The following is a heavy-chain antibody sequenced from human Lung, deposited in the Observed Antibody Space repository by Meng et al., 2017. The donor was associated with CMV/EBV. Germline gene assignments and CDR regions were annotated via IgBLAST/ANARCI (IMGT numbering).Heavy chain of an antibody. V-gene: IGHV3-11*01. J-gene: IGHJ5*02. CDR1: GFTFSDYY. Sequence: SCAASGFTFSDYYMSWIRQAPGKGLEWVSYISSSGSTIYYADSVKGRFTISRDNAKNSLYLQMNSLRAEDTAVYYCAREVAYDFWSGYNWFVPWXQGTXVTVSS. D-gene: IGHD3-3*01. CDR2: ISSSGSTI. CDR3: AREVAYDFWSGYNWFVP.